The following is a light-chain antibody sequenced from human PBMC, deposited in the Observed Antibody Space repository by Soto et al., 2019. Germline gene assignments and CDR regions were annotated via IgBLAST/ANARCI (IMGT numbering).Light chain of an antibody. V-gene: IGKV3-11*01. Sequence: EIVLTQSPVTLALSPGERTTLSCRASQSVSSYLACYQQKPGQAPRLLIYDASNRATGIPARFSGGGSGTDFTLTIDNLEPEDFAIYYCQQRSNWPPITFGQGTRLEI. J-gene: IGKJ5*01. CDR1: QSVSSY. CDR3: QQRSNWPPIT. CDR2: DAS.